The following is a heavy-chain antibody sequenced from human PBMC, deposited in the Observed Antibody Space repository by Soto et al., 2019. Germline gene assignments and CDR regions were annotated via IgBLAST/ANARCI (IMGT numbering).Heavy chain of an antibody. J-gene: IGHJ6*02. CDR3: ARIRGYWYGLDV. CDR1: GFPLSTYG. Sequence: EVQLLESGGGLVQPGGSLRLSCAAPGFPLSTYGMTWVRQAQGKGLEWVSAITGTGGNTYYVDSVKGRFTSSRDNSKNMLYLQMNSLRVEDTAVYYCARIRGYWYGLDVWGQGTTVSVSS. CDR2: ITGTGGNT. V-gene: IGHV3-23*01.